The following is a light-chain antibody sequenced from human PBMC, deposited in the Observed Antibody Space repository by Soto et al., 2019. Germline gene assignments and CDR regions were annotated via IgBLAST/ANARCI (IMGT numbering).Light chain of an antibody. CDR1: QSVSSSY. V-gene: IGKV3-20*01. CDR3: QQYGSSPNP. CDR2: GAS. J-gene: IGKJ1*01. Sequence: SAEEKTPLAWSSSQSVSSSYLAWYQQKPGQAPRLLIYGASSRATGIPERFSGSGSGTDFTLTISRLEPEDFAVYYCQQYGSSPNPFGEGT.